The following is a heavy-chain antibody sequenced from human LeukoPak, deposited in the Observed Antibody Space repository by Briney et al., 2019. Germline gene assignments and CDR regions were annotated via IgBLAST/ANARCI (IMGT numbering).Heavy chain of an antibody. CDR2: ISSGSSTI. CDR1: GFTFNSFS. J-gene: IGHJ4*02. D-gene: IGHD3-3*01. Sequence: GGSLRLSCAASGFTFNSFSMNWVRQAPGKGLEWVSYISSGSSTIYYADSVKGRFTISRDNAKNLLYLQMNSPRAEDTAVYYCARDYDFWSGYYTGVFDYWGQGTLVTVSS. CDR3: ARDYDFWSGYYTGVFDY. V-gene: IGHV3-48*01.